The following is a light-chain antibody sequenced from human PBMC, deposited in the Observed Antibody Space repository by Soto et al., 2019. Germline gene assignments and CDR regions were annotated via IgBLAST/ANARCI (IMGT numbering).Light chain of an antibody. J-gene: IGKJ2*01. Sequence: DIQMTQSPSTLSASVGDRVTITCRASQSISDWLAWYQQKPGKVPKLLIYDASTLERGVPSRFSGSGSGTEFTLSINSLQPDDFATYYCQQYDSSSGYTFGQGTKVDIK. CDR3: QQYDSSSGYT. V-gene: IGKV1-5*01. CDR1: QSISDW. CDR2: DAS.